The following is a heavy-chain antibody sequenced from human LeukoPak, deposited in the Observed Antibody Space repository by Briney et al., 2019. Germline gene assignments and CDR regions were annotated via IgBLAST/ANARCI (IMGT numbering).Heavy chain of an antibody. CDR1: GFTFNNYA. CDR3: ATRPPAHGYSYGSI. V-gene: IGHV3-23*01. Sequence: GGSLRLSCAASGFTFNNYAMTWVRQAPGKGLEWVSAVSGSDGSTYYADSVKGRFTISRDNSKNTLYLQMNSLRAEDTAVYYCATRPPAHGYSYGSIWGQGTLVTVSS. J-gene: IGHJ4*02. CDR2: VSGSDGST. D-gene: IGHD5-18*01.